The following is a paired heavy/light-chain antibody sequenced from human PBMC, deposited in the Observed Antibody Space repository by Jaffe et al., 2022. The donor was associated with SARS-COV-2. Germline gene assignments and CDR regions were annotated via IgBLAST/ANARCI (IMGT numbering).Heavy chain of an antibody. CDR2: IKSKTDGGTT. CDR3: TTDGGYCTNGVCLTKNAFDI. CDR1: GFTFSNAW. Sequence: EVQLVESGGGLVKPGGSLRLSCAASGFTFSNAWMSWVRQAPGKGLEWVGRIKSKTDGGTTDYAAPVKGRFTISRDDSKNTLYLQMNSLKTEDTAVYYCTTDGGYCTNGVCLTKNAFDIWGQGTMVTVSS. D-gene: IGHD2-8*01. J-gene: IGHJ3*02. V-gene: IGHV3-15*01.
Light chain of an antibody. CDR2: EVS. Sequence: QSALTQPPSASGSPGQSVTISCTGTSSDVGGYNYVSWYQQHPGKAPKLMIYEVSKRPSGVPDRFSGSKSGNTASLTVSGLQAEDEADYYCSSYAGSTVVFGGGTKLTVL. CDR3: SSYAGSTVV. V-gene: IGLV2-8*01. J-gene: IGLJ2*01. CDR1: SSDVGGYNY.